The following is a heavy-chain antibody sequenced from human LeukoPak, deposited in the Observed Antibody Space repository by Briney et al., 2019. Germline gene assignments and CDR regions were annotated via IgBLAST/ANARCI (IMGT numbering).Heavy chain of an antibody. CDR3: ARTGCPDCIVVLVTSSDS. V-gene: IGHV1-69*05. J-gene: IGHJ4*02. Sequence: GASVKVSCKASGGTFSSYAISWVRQAPGQGLEWMGGIIPIFGTANYAQKFQGRVTITTDESTSTAYMELSSLRSEDTAVYYCARTGCPDCIVVLVTSSDSWGQGTLVTVSS. CDR2: IIPIFGTA. CDR1: GGTFSSYA. D-gene: IGHD2-2*01.